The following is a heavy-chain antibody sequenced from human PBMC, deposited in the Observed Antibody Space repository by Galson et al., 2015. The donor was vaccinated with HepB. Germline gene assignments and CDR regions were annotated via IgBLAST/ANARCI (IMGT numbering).Heavy chain of an antibody. CDR3: ARPHYDDGGSPTVDV. J-gene: IGHJ6*02. CDR1: GFTFSGSA. Sequence: SLRLSCAASGFTFSGSAMHWVRQASGKGLEWIGRIRTKANSYATTYAVSVKGRFTISRDDSKNTAYLQMNSLKTEDTAVYYCARPHYDDGGSPTVDVWGQGTTVTVPS. D-gene: IGHD4-17*01. CDR2: IRTKANSYAT. V-gene: IGHV3-73*01.